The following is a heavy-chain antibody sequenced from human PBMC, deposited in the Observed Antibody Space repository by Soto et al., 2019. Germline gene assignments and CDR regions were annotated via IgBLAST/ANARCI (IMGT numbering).Heavy chain of an antibody. CDR2: VSYDGSKK. CDR3: VRWVGGSMSDNSGKYDS. Sequence: QVQLVESGGGVVQPGTSLRLTCAGSGFTFSRNGMHWVRQAPGKGLEWVALVSYDGSKKNYVDSVKGRFTISRDNSENTLYLQMNSLRAEDTAVYYCVRWVGGSMSDNSGKYDSWGQGTLVTVSS. CDR1: GFTFSRNG. D-gene: IGHD3-22*01. J-gene: IGHJ5*01. V-gene: IGHV3-30*03.